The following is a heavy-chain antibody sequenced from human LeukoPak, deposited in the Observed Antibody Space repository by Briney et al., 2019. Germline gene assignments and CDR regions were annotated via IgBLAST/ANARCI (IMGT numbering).Heavy chain of an antibody. CDR3: ARDSPKLGYCSCTSCYADAFDI. Sequence: ASVKVSCKASGYTFTSYGISWVRQAPGQGLEGMGWISAYNGNTNYEQKLQGRVTMTTDTSTSTAYMELRSLRSDDTAVYYCARDSPKLGYCSCTSCYADAFDIWGQGTMVTVSS. J-gene: IGHJ3*02. CDR1: GYTFTSYG. CDR2: ISAYNGNT. D-gene: IGHD2-2*01. V-gene: IGHV1-18*01.